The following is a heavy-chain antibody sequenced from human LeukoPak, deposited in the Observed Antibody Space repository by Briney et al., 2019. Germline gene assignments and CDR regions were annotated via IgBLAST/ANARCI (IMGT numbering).Heavy chain of an antibody. CDR1: GGTFSSYA. D-gene: IGHD3-3*01. V-gene: IGHV1-69*05. CDR2: IIPIFGTA. Sequence: ASVKVFCKASGGTFSSYAISWVRQAPGQGLEWMGGIIPIFGTANYAQKFQGRVTITTDESTSTAYMELSSLRSEDTAVYYCARVQRFSENWFDPWGQGTLVTVSS. J-gene: IGHJ5*02. CDR3: ARVQRFSENWFDP.